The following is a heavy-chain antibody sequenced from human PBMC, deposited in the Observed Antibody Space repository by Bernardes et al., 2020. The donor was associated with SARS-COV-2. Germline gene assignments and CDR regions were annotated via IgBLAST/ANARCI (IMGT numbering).Heavy chain of an antibody. J-gene: IGHJ4*02. V-gene: IGHV1-18*01. CDR2: ISAYNGKT. CDR3: ARGHTYNWNYFFDF. CDR1: GFTFTSYY. Sequence: ASVKVSYKASGFTFTSYYINWVRQAPGQGLEWMGWISAYNGKTNFAQKLQGRVTMTTDTSTRTAYMDLRGLSSDDTAVYFCARGHTYNWNYFFDFWGQGTLVTVSS. D-gene: IGHD1-7*01.